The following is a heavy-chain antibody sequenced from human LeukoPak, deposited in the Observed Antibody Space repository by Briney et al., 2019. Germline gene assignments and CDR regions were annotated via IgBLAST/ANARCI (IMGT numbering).Heavy chain of an antibody. J-gene: IGHJ3*02. D-gene: IGHD2-15*01. CDR1: GFTLNDYA. Sequence: GRSLRLSCAVSGFTLNDYAMHWVRQAPGKGLEWVSGISYNGGTIGFADSVKGRFTISRDNAKNSLYLQMNSLRAEDMALYYCAKDGCSGGSCYCRSAFDIWGQGTMVTVSS. V-gene: IGHV3-9*03. CDR2: ISYNGGTI. CDR3: AKDGCSGGSCYCRSAFDI.